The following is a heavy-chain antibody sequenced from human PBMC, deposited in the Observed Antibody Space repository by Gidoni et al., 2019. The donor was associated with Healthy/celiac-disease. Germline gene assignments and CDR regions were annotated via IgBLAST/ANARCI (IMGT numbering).Heavy chain of an antibody. V-gene: IGHV1-69*01. D-gene: IGHD6-13*01. Sequence: QVQLVQSGAEVKKPGSSVKVSCKASGGTFSSYAISWVRQAPGQGLEWMGGIIPIFGTANYAQKFQGRVTITADESTSTAYMELSSLRSEDTAVYYCARELPSYYSSSWGKRSYFDYWGQGTLVTVSS. CDR3: ARELPSYYSSSWGKRSYFDY. CDR1: GGTFSSYA. J-gene: IGHJ4*02. CDR2: IIPIFGTA.